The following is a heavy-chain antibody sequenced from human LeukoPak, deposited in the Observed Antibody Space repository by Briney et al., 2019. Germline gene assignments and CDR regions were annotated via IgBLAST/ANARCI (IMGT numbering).Heavy chain of an antibody. V-gene: IGHV3-53*01. CDR3: ATVIMVSNDYEEVAEYFQH. Sequence: GGSLRLSCVVSGFTVSTNYMSWVRQAPGKGLEWVSLIYSGGSTYYADSVKGRFTISRDNAKNSLYLQMNSLRAEDTAIYYCATVIMVSNDYEEVAEYFQHWGQGTLVTVSS. CDR2: IYSGGST. D-gene: IGHD4-17*01. CDR1: GFTVSTNY. J-gene: IGHJ1*01.